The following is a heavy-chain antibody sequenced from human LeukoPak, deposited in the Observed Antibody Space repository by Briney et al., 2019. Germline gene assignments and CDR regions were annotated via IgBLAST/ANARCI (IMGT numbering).Heavy chain of an antibody. CDR3: ARERAVAGNLDY. D-gene: IGHD6-19*01. V-gene: IGHV3-23*01. CDR2: ISGSGGST. J-gene: IGHJ4*02. CDR1: GFTFSSHA. Sequence: GGSLRLSCAASGFTFSSHAMSWVRQAPGKGLEWVSAISGSGGSTYYADSVKGRFTISRDKSKNTLYLQMNSLRAEDTAVYYCARERAVAGNLDYWGQGTLVTVSS.